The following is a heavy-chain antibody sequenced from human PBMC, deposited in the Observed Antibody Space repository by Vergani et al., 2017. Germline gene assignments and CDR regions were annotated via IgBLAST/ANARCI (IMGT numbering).Heavy chain of an antibody. CDR3: TTVGYQLLYLAIRQGYYYGMDV. Sequence: EVQLLESGGGLVQPGGSLRLSCAASGFTFSSYAMSWVRQAPGKGLEWVSAISGSGGSTYYADSVKGRFTISRDNSKNTLYLQMNSLRDEDTAVYYCTTVGYQLLYLAIRQGYYYGMDVWGQGTTVTVSS. D-gene: IGHD2-2*02. J-gene: IGHJ6*02. CDR1: GFTFSSYA. CDR2: ISGSGGST. V-gene: IGHV3-23*01.